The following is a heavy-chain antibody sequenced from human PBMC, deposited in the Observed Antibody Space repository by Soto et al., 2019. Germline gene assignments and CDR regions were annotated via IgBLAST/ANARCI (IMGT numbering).Heavy chain of an antibody. Sequence: SETLSLTCTVSGGSVSSGSYYWSWIRQPPGKGLEWIGYIYYSGSTNYNPSLKSRVTISVDTSKNQFSLKLSSVTAADTAVYYCARDDYGVDYWDQGTLVTVSS. CDR3: ARDDYGVDY. J-gene: IGHJ4*02. CDR1: GGSVSSGSYY. CDR2: IYYSGST. V-gene: IGHV4-61*01. D-gene: IGHD4-17*01.